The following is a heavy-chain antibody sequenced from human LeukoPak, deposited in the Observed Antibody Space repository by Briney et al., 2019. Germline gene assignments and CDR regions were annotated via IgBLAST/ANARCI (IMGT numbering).Heavy chain of an antibody. CDR2: IKSKTDGETT. J-gene: IGHJ4*02. CDR3: TTEID. CDR1: GFTFINAW. Sequence: GGSLRLSCAASGFTFINAWMSWVRQAPGKGLEWVGRIKSKTDGETTDYAAPVKGRFTISRDDSKNTLYLQMNSLKTEDTAVYYCTTEIDWGQGTLVTVSS. V-gene: IGHV3-15*01.